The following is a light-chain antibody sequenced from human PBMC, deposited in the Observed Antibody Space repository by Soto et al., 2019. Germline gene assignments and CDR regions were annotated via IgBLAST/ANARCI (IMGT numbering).Light chain of an antibody. CDR3: QQYGSSPPYT. V-gene: IGKV3-20*01. CDR1: QSVTSGN. J-gene: IGKJ2*01. Sequence: EIVLTQSPGTLSLSPGERATLSCRAGQSVTSGNLAWYQQKPGQAPRLLIYAASSRAINIPDRFSGSGSGTDFTLTISRLEPEDFAVYYCQQYGSSPPYTFGQGTKLEIK. CDR2: AAS.